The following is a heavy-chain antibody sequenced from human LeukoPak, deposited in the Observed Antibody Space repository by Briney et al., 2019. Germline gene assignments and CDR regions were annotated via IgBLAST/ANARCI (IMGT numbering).Heavy chain of an antibody. V-gene: IGHV4-59*01. J-gene: IGHJ4*02. D-gene: IGHD6-13*01. CDR2: IYYSGST. Sequence: PSETLSLTCTVSGGSISSYYWSWIRQPPGKGLEWIGYIYYSGSTNYNPSLKSRVTISVDTSKNQFSLKLSSVTAADTAVYYCARGHSSSWYGYYFDYWGQGTLVTVSS. CDR1: GGSISSYY. CDR3: ARGHSSSWYGYYFDY.